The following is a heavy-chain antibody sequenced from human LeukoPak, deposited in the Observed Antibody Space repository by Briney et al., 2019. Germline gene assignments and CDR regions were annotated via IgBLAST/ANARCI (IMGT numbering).Heavy chain of an antibody. CDR1: GGTFSSYA. V-gene: IGHV1-69*13. J-gene: IGHJ3*02. D-gene: IGHD3-16*02. Sequence: EASVKVSCKASGGTFSSYAISWVRQAPGQGLEWMGGIIPIFGTANYAQKSQGRVTITADESTSTAYMELSSLRSEDTAVYYCARDGVRYDYVWGSYRNDAFDIWGQGTMVTVSS. CDR3: ARDGVRYDYVWGSYRNDAFDI. CDR2: IIPIFGTA.